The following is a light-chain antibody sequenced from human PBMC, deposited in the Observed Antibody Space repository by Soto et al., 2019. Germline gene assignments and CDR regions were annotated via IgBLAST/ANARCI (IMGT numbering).Light chain of an antibody. CDR2: EVT. J-gene: IGLJ1*01. V-gene: IGLV2-23*02. CDR3: CSDAGRSSYV. Sequence: QGVRRQPASGSGAPGQGSTISCTRNSRVVGSFNFVSWYQQHPGKVPKVLIYEVTKRPSGVSDRFSGSKSGNTASLTISGLQAEDEADYYCCSDAGRSSYVFGTGTKVTVL. CDR1: SRVVGSFNF.